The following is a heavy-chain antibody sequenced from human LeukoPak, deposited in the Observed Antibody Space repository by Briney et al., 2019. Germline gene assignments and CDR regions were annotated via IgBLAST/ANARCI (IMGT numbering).Heavy chain of an antibody. J-gene: IGHJ3*02. CDR2: VSFTGNNT. V-gene: IGHV3-23*01. CDR1: GFTFSNYA. CDR3: AKSLNGQLRAAFDI. D-gene: IGHD6-6*01. Sequence: GSLRLSCAASGFTFSNYAMSWVRQAPGKGLEWLSGVSFTGNNTYYADSVKGRFTISRDNSKNTLYLHMNGLRAEDTAVYYCAKSLNGQLRAAFDIWGQGTMVTVSS.